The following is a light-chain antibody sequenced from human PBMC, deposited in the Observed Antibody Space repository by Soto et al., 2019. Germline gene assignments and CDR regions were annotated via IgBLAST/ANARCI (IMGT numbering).Light chain of an antibody. CDR2: AAS. Sequence: EIVLTQSPATLSLSPGERATLSCRASRSFASSYLAWYQHKPGQAPRLLIYAASSRATGIPDRFIGSGSGTDFTLIISRLEPADAAVYYCHHYDSTPPYTFGQGTKLEIK. V-gene: IGKV3-20*01. CDR3: HHYDSTPPYT. CDR1: RSFASSY. J-gene: IGKJ2*01.